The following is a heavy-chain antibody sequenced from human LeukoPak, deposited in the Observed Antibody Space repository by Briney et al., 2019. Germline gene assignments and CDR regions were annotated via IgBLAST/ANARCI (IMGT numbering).Heavy chain of an antibody. CDR1: GFTFDDYA. Sequence: PGGSLRLSCAASGFTFDDYAMHWVRQAPGKGLEWVSGISWNSGSIGYADSVKGRFTISRDNAKNSLYLQMNCLRAEDTALYYCAKSCSSTSCPIDYWGQGTLVTVSS. CDR2: ISWNSGSI. V-gene: IGHV3-9*01. D-gene: IGHD2-2*01. CDR3: AKSCSSTSCPIDY. J-gene: IGHJ4*02.